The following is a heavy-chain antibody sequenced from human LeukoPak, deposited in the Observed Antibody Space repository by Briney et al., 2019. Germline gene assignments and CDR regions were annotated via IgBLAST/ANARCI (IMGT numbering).Heavy chain of an antibody. CDR1: GGTFSSYA. Sequence: SVKVSCKASGGTFSSYAISWVRQAPGQGLEWMGRIIPIFGTANYAQKFQGRVTITTDESTSTAYMELSSLRSEDTAVYYCAREVVVVVDATQGAFAIWGQWTMVTVSS. D-gene: IGHD2-15*01. V-gene: IGHV1-69*05. CDR2: IIPIFGTA. CDR3: AREVVVVVDATQGAFAI. J-gene: IGHJ3*02.